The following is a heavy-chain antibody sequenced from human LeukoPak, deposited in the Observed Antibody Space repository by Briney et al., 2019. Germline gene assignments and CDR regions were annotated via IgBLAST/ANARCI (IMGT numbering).Heavy chain of an antibody. D-gene: IGHD1-26*01. CDR3: AKAAYDIVGATSYNWFDP. V-gene: IGHV3-23*01. J-gene: IGHJ5*02. CDR1: GFTFSSYA. CDR2: IRGSGGST. Sequence: QPGGSLRHSCAASGFTFSSYAMSWVRQAPGKGLEWVSAIRGSGGSTYYGDSVKGRFTISRDNSKNTLYLQMNSLRAEDTAVYYCAKAAYDIVGATSYNWFDPWGQGTLVTVSS.